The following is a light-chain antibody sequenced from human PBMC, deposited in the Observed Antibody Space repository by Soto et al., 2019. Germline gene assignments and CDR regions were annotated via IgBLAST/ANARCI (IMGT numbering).Light chain of an antibody. Sequence: ALTQPPSVSGSPGQSVTISCTGTSTDFVSYNRVSWYQQPPDTAPKLMIYEASNRPSGVPDRFSGSRSGNTASLTISGLQAADEADYYCSLYTSENTYVFGTGTKATVL. CDR1: STDFVSYNR. CDR3: SLYTSENTYV. J-gene: IGLJ1*01. CDR2: EAS. V-gene: IGLV2-18*01.